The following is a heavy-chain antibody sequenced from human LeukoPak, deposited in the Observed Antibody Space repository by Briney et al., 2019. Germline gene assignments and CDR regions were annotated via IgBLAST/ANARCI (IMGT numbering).Heavy chain of an antibody. D-gene: IGHD2-2*02. CDR1: GFTFSSYA. J-gene: IGHJ6*03. Sequence: PGGSLRLSCAASGFTFSSYAMHWVRQAPGKGLEWVAVISYDGSNKYYADSVKGRFTISRDNSKNTLYLQMNSLRAEDTAVYYCARDGKASATIPFYHFYMDGWGKGTTVTVSS. CDR3: ARDGKASATIPFYHFYMDG. V-gene: IGHV3-30-3*01. CDR2: ISYDGSNK.